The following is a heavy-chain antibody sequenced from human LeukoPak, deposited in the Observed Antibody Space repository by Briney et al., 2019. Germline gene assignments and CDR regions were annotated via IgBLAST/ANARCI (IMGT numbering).Heavy chain of an antibody. CDR3: ARVRSEGAFDI. CDR1: GGSISSYY. J-gene: IGHJ3*02. CDR2: IYYSGST. Sequence: SETLSLTCTVSGGSISSYYWSWIRQPPGKGLEWIGYIYYSGSTNYNPSLKSRVTISVDTSKNQFSLKLSSVTAADTAVYYCARVRSEGAFDIWGQGTMVTVSS. D-gene: IGHD1-14*01. V-gene: IGHV4-59*01.